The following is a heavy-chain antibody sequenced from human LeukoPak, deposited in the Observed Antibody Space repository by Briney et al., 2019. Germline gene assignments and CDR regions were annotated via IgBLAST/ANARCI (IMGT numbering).Heavy chain of an antibody. CDR2: TAYDGTNN. J-gene: IGHJ5*02. CDR3: AKGQVSSYYRDEWFDP. V-gene: IGHV3-30-3*01. D-gene: IGHD4-11*01. Sequence: PGGSLRLSCAASGFTFSSYWMHWVRQAPGKGLEWVAFTAYDGTNNYYADSVKGKFIISRDNSRNTLYLQLNSLRPEDTAVYFCAKGQVSSYYRDEWFDPWGQGTLVTVSS. CDR1: GFTFSSYW.